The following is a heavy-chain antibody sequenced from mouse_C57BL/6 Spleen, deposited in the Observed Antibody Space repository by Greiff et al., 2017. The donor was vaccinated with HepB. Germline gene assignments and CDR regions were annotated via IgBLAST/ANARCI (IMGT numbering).Heavy chain of an antibody. D-gene: IGHD2-5*01. V-gene: IGHV1-43*01. J-gene: IGHJ1*03. CDR2: INPSTGGT. CDR3: ARRSNYGYFDV. CDR1: GYSFTGYY. Sequence: VQLKQSGPELVKPGASVKISCKASGYSFTGYYMHWVKQSSEKSLEWIGEINPSTGGTSYNQKFKGKATLTVDKSSSTAYMPLKSLTSEDSAVYYCARRSNYGYFDVWGTGTTVTVSS.